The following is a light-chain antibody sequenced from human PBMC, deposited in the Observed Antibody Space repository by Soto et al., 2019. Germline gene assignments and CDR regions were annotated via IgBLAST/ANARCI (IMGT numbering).Light chain of an antibody. Sequence: QSVLTQPPSASGTPGQRVTISCSGSSSNIGSNTVNWYQQLPGTAPKLLIYSNNQRPSRVPDRFSGSKSGTSASLAISGLQSEDEADYSCAAWDDSLNGVVFGGGTKLTV. CDR2: SNN. CDR1: SSNIGSNT. V-gene: IGLV1-44*01. J-gene: IGLJ2*01. CDR3: AAWDDSLNGVV.